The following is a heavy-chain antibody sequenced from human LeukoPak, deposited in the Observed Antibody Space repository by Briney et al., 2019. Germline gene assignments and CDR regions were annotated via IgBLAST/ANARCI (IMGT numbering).Heavy chain of an antibody. Sequence: ASVKVSCKASGYTFTSYGISWVRQAPGQGLEWMGWISAYNGNTNYAQKLQGRVTMTTDTSTSTAYMELRGLRSDDTAVYYCARTRDYDVPAADFDYWGQGTLVTVSS. V-gene: IGHV1-18*01. CDR3: ARTRDYDVPAADFDY. CDR2: ISAYNGNT. J-gene: IGHJ4*02. D-gene: IGHD2-2*01. CDR1: GYTFTSYG.